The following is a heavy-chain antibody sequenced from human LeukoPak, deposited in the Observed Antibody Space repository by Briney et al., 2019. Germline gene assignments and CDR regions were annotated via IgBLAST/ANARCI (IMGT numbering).Heavy chain of an antibody. V-gene: IGHV3-48*01. CDR3: ARGSKGKATVVTPGSLGY. Sequence: GGSLRLSCAASGFTFSSYSMNWVRQAPGKGLEWVSYISSSSSTIYYADSVKGRFTISRDNAKNSLYLQMNSLRAEDTAVYYCARGSKGKATVVTPGSLGYWGQGTLVTVSS. D-gene: IGHD4-23*01. CDR1: GFTFSSYS. CDR2: ISSSSSTI. J-gene: IGHJ4*02.